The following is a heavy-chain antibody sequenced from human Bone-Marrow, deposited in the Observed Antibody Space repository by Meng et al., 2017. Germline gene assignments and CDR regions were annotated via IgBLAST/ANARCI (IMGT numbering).Heavy chain of an antibody. J-gene: IGHJ4*02. CDR1: GFTFSNAW. Sequence: GESLKISCAASGFTFSNAWMSWVRQAPGKGLEWVSSISSSSSYIYYADSVKGRFTISRDNAKNSLYLQMNSLRAEDTAVYYCARAVAGAFDYWGQGTLVTVSS. D-gene: IGHD6-19*01. CDR3: ARAVAGAFDY. V-gene: IGHV3-21*01. CDR2: ISSSSSYI.